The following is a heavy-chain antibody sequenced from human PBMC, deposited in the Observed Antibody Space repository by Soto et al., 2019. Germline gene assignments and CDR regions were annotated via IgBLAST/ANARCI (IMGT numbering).Heavy chain of an antibody. V-gene: IGHV4-31*03. J-gene: IGHJ6*02. Sequence: LSLTCNVSGGSITGAYYWNWIRQHPGKGLEWIGSIHYRGTTDYNPSLKSRITISLDRSKNQFALKLSSVTAADTAVYYCARVRDSFGLDVWGQGTTVTVSS. CDR2: IHYRGTT. D-gene: IGHD2-15*01. CDR3: ARVRDSFGLDV. CDR1: GGSITGAYY.